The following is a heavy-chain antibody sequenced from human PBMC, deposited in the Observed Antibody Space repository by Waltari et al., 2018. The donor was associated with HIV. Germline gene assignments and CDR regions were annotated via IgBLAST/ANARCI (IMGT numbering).Heavy chain of an antibody. CDR3: ARGGPIFVVVPAATWFDP. CDR1: GGSFSGYY. V-gene: IGHV4-34*01. CDR2: INHSGST. Sequence: QVQLQQWGAGLLKPSETLSLTCAVYGGSFSGYYWSWIRQPPGKGLEWIGEINHSGSTNYNPSLKSRVTISVDTSKNQFSLKLSSVTAADTAVYYCARGGPIFVVVPAATWFDPWGQGTLVTVSS. J-gene: IGHJ5*02. D-gene: IGHD2-2*01.